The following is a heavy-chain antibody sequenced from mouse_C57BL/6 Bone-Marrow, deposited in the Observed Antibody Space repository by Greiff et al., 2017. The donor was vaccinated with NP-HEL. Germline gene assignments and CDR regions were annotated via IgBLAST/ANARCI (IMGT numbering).Heavy chain of an antibody. V-gene: IGHV1-18*01. Sequence: EVHLVESGPELVKPGASVKIPCKASGYTFTDYNMDWVKQSHGKSLEWIGDINPNNGGTIYNQKFKGKATLTVDKSSSTAYMELRSLTSEDTAVYYCARSPNSRGFAYWGQGTLVTVSA. CDR2: INPNNGGT. CDR3: ARSPNSRGFAY. CDR1: GYTFTDYN. J-gene: IGHJ3*01.